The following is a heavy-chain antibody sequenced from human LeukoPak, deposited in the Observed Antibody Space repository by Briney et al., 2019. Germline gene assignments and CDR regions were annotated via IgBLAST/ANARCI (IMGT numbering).Heavy chain of an antibody. CDR3: AREGDTAMVRGNYYYYYYMDV. J-gene: IGHJ6*03. D-gene: IGHD5-18*01. Sequence: SETLSLTCTVSGGSISSGGYYWSWIRQPPGKGLEWIGYIYHSGSTYYNPSLKSRVTISEDRSKNQFSLKLSSVTAADTAVYYCAREGDTAMVRGNYYYYYYMDVWGKGTTVTVSS. V-gene: IGHV4-30-2*01. CDR2: IYHSGST. CDR1: GGSISSGGYY.